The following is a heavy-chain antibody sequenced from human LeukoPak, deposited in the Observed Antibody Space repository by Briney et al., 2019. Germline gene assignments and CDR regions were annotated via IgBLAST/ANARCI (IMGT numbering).Heavy chain of an antibody. CDR3: AREYEVRGVYWYFDL. D-gene: IGHD3-10*01. CDR1: GFTFSSYG. Sequence: GGSLRLSCAASGFTFSSYGMHWVRQAPGKGLEWVSYISSSSSTIYYADSVKGRFTISRDNAKNSLYLQMNSLRAEDTAVYYCAREYEVRGVYWYFDLWGRGTLVTVSS. CDR2: ISSSSSTI. V-gene: IGHV3-48*01. J-gene: IGHJ2*01.